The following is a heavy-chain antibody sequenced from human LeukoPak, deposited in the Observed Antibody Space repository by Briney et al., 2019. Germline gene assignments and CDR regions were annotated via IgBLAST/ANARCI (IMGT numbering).Heavy chain of an antibody. CDR3: ARDKYQLATITGIYMDV. CDR2: IYYSGST. J-gene: IGHJ6*03. V-gene: IGHV4-39*07. Sequence: SETLSLTCTVSGGSISSSSYYWGWIRQPPGKGLEWIGSIYYSGSTYYNPSLKSRVTISVDTSKNQFSLKLSSVTAADTAVYYCARDKYQLATITGIYMDVWGKGTTVTISS. D-gene: IGHD5-24*01. CDR1: GGSISSSSYY.